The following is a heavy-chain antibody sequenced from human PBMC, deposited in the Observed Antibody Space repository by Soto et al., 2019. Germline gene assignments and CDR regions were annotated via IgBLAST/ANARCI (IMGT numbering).Heavy chain of an antibody. J-gene: IGHJ5*01. CDR1: GFTFRSYA. Sequence: QVQLVQSGGGVVQPGGSLRLSCAASGFTFRSYAIHWVRQAPGKGLEWVADVSFDGSHKTYAVPVRGRFTLSRDNSKKTVYLQMNSLRAEDTAVYYCAKLGAAVSRFFDFWGQGTQVAVSS. V-gene: IGHV3-30*18. CDR2: VSFDGSHK. CDR3: AKLGAAVSRFFDF. D-gene: IGHD4-17*01.